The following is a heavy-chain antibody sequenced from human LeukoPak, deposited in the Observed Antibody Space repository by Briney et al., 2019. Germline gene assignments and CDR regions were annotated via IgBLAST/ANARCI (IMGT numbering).Heavy chain of an antibody. J-gene: IGHJ6*02. Sequence: PGRSLRLSCATSGFTFSSYGMHWVRQAPGKGLEWVAVIWYEGNSKYYAESVKGRFTISRDNSKNTLYLEMKNLRAEDTAVYYCARSYCGGSCYSSNYYQYYGMDVWGQGTTVTVSS. D-gene: IGHD2-21*02. V-gene: IGHV3-33*01. CDR1: GFTFSSYG. CDR3: ARSYCGGSCYSSNYYQYYGMDV. CDR2: IWYEGNSK.